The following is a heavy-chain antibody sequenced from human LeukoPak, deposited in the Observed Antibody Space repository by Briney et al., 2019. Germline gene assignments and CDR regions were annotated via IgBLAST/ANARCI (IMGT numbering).Heavy chain of an antibody. V-gene: IGHV3-7*01. J-gene: IGHJ4*02. CDR2: IKQDGSER. Sequence: PGGSLRLSCAASGFTFSSYWMSWVRQAPGKGLEGVANIKQDGSERYYVDSVKGRFTISRDNAKNLLYLEMNSLRAEDTALYYCARVDGSSSCPDYWGQGTLVTVSS. CDR1: GFTFSSYW. CDR3: ARVDGSSSCPDY. D-gene: IGHD6-13*01.